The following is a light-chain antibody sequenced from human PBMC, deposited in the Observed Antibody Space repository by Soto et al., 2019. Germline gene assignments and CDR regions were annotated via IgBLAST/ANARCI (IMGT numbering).Light chain of an antibody. CDR3: QQYGSSYPWA. V-gene: IGKV3-20*01. Sequence: EIVLTQSPATLSVSPGERVILSCRASQNIISNLAWYQQKPGQAPRLLIYGASSRATGIPDRFSGSGSGTDFTLTIRRLEPEDFAVYYCQQYGSSYPWAFGQGTKVDI. CDR2: GAS. CDR1: QNIISN. J-gene: IGKJ1*01.